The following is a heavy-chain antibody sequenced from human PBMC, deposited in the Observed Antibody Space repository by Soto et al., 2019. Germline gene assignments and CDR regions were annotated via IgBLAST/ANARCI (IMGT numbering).Heavy chain of an antibody. J-gene: IGHJ6*02. CDR1: GDTFKNCV. CDR3: AAELGFGKLSVV. Sequence: QVQVVKSGGEVRRPGSSVKVSCKASGDTFKNCVISWVRQAPGQCLEWMGGIIPLFGTTDFAQRFQGRLTITTDESTTTAYMELSRLRSEDKATYYCAAELGFGKLSVVWGQGTTVIVSS. D-gene: IGHD3-10*01. CDR2: IIPLFGTT. V-gene: IGHV1-69*01.